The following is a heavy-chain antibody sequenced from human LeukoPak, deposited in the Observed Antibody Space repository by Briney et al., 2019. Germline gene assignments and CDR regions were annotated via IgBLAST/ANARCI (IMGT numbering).Heavy chain of an antibody. CDR2: INPNSGGT. Sequence: AASVKVSCKASGYTFTGYYMHWVRQAPGQGLEWMGWINPNSGGTNYAQKFQGRVTMTRDTSISTAYLGLSRLRSDDTAVYYCAIDYSNYVVGYYFDYWGQGTLVTVSS. J-gene: IGHJ4*02. V-gene: IGHV1-2*02. CDR3: AIDYSNYVVGYYFDY. CDR1: GYTFTGYY. D-gene: IGHD4-11*01.